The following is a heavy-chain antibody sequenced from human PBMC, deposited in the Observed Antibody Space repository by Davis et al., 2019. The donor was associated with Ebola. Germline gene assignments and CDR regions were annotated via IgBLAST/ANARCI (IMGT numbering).Heavy chain of an antibody. CDR1: GGSINSYY. V-gene: IGHV4-4*07. Sequence: PSETLSLTCTVSGGSINSYYWSWIRQPAGKGLEWVGRIYSSGSTNYNPSLKSRVTMSVDTSKNQFSLKLSSVTAADTAVYYCASTPLSYYDILTGYYNDYYYYGMDVWGQGTTVTVSS. J-gene: IGHJ6*02. CDR2: IYSSGST. D-gene: IGHD3-9*01. CDR3: ASTPLSYYDILTGYYNDYYYYGMDV.